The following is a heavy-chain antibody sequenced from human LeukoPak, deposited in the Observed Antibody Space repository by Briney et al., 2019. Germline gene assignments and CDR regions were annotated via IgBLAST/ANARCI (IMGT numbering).Heavy chain of an antibody. V-gene: IGHV5-51*01. CDR3: ASTSTYYDFWSGSVPLDY. D-gene: IGHD3-3*01. J-gene: IGHJ4*02. Sequence: GESLKISCKGSGYSFTSYWIGWVRQMPGKGLEWMGIIYPGDSDTRYSPSFQGHVTISADKSISTAYLQWSSLKASHTAMYCCASTSTYYDFWSGSVPLDYWGQGTLVTVSS. CDR1: GYSFTSYW. CDR2: IYPGDSDT.